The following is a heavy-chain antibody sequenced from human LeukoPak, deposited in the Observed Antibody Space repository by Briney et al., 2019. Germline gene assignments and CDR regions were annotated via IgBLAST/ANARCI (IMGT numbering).Heavy chain of an antibody. CDR3: ARHYGP. V-gene: IGHV4-4*02. Sequence: PSGTLSLICAISGDSFSSNYWWSWVRQSPGKGLEWIGSIYDSGSTYYNTSLKSRVTISVDTSKNQFSLKLNSVTAADTAVYYCARHYGPWGQGTLVTVSS. CDR2: IYDSGST. J-gene: IGHJ5*02. D-gene: IGHD3-16*01. CDR1: GDSFSSNYW.